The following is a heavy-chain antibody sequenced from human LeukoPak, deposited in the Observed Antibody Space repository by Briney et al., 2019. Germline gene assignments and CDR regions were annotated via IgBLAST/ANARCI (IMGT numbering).Heavy chain of an antibody. CDR1: DYALTNHF. J-gene: IGHJ5*02. CDR3: GRGPAAVHP. CDR2: ILHTGRT. D-gene: IGHD6-13*01. V-gene: IGHV4-34*12. Sequence: PSETLSLTCAVHDYALTNHFWIWIRQPPGKGLEWIGEILHTGRTHYNPSFESRVTIYLDTSKNQFFLNLTSVTAADTAVYYCGRGPAAVHPWGQGTLVTVSS.